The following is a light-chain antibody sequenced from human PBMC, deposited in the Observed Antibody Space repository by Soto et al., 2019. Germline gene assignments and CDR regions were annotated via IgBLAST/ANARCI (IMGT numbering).Light chain of an antibody. CDR1: SSDVGAYNF. Sequence: QSALTQPASVSGSPGQSIAISCTGTSSDVGAYNFVCWFQQHPGEAPKLMIYDVATRPSGISDRFSSSKSGNTASLTISGLQAEDEAHYYCSSYTTSGTLVIGGGTKLTVL. J-gene: IGLJ2*01. CDR2: DVA. CDR3: SSYTTSGTLV. V-gene: IGLV2-14*03.